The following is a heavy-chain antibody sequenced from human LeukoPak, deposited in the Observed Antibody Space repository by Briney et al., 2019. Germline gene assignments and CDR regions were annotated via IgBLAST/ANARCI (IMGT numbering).Heavy chain of an antibody. Sequence: SETLSLTCTVSGGSISSYYWSWIRQPPGKGLEWIGYIYYSGSTNYNPSLKSRVTISVDTSKNQFSLKLSSVTAADTAVYYCAREGSHSWFDPWGQGTLVTVSS. V-gene: IGHV4-59*01. CDR2: IYYSGST. D-gene: IGHD3-10*01. CDR3: AREGSHSWFDP. CDR1: GGSISSYY. J-gene: IGHJ5*02.